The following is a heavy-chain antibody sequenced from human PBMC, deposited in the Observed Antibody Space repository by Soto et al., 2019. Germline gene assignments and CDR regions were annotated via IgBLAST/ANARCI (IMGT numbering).Heavy chain of an antibody. Sequence: QVQLVQSGAEVKKPGASVKVSCKASGYTFTSYYMHWVRQAPGQGLEWMGIINPSGGSTSYAQKFQGRGTMTRDTSTSTVYMELSSLRSEDTAVYYCARGYCSSTSYISFLGFDYWGQGTLVTVSS. CDR3: ARGYCSSTSYISFLGFDY. CDR2: INPSGGST. J-gene: IGHJ4*02. CDR1: GYTFTSYY. D-gene: IGHD2-2*01. V-gene: IGHV1-46*03.